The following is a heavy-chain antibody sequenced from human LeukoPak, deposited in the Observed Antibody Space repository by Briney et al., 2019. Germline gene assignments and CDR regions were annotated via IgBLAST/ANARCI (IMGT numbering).Heavy chain of an antibody. CDR1: GGTFSTYT. V-gene: IGHV1-69*05. Sequence: VASVKVSCKASGGTFSTYTISWVRQAPGQGLEWMGGILPIFGTPNYAQKFQGRVTITTDESTSTAYMELSSLRSEDTAMYYCARPGRDFWSGGGLDIWGQGTMVTVSS. CDR3: ARPGRDFWSGGGLDI. CDR2: ILPIFGTP. J-gene: IGHJ3*02. D-gene: IGHD3-3*01.